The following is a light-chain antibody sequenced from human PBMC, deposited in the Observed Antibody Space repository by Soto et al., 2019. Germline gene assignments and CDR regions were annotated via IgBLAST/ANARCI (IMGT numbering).Light chain of an antibody. J-gene: IGLJ1*01. V-gene: IGLV1-44*01. Sequence: QSVPTQPPAASGTPWQRVTRPCPRRSSNIGSSNVHRYPQLPVTAPKLLIYTNNQRPSGVPERFSGSKSAPSASLAISGLDPADELDYYCAACDDRLNGRVFGTGTKVTVL. CDR1: SSNIGSSN. CDR2: TNN. CDR3: AACDDRLNGRV.